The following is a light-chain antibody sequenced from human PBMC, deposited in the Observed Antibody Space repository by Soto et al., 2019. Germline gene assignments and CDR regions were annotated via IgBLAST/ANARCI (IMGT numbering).Light chain of an antibody. J-gene: IGKJ2*01. V-gene: IGKV3-11*01. Sequence: EIVLTQSPATLSLSPGERVTLSCRASQSVSSYLAWYQQKPGQAPRLLIYDASNRATGIPARFSGSGSGTDFTLTISSLEPEDFAVYYCQQRSHWPPYTFGQGTKLEIK. CDR1: QSVSSY. CDR3: QQRSHWPPYT. CDR2: DAS.